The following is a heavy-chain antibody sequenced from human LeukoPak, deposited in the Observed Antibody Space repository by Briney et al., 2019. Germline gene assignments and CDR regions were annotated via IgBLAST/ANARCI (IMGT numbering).Heavy chain of an antibody. CDR3: AREVATGGVDY. CDR2: IYYSGST. V-gene: IGHV4-59*01. D-gene: IGHD3-16*01. Sequence: SETLSLTCTVSGGSISSYYWSWIRQPPGKGLEWIGYIYYSGSTNYNPSLKSRVTISVDTSKNQFSLKLSSVTAADTAVYYCAREVATGGVDYWGQGALITVSS. CDR1: GGSISSYY. J-gene: IGHJ4*02.